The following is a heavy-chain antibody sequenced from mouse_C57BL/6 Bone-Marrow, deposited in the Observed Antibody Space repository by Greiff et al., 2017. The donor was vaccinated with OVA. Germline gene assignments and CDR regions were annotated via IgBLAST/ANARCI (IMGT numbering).Heavy chain of an antibody. Sequence: EVKLQESGAELVKPGASVKLSCTASGFNIKDYYMHWVKQRTEQGLEWIGRIDPEDGETKYAPNFQGKATITADTSSNTAYLQLSSLTSEDTAVYYCARSGKIYGSSYYYAMDYWGQGTSVTVSS. CDR3: ARSGKIYGSSYYYAMDY. V-gene: IGHV14-2*01. J-gene: IGHJ4*01. D-gene: IGHD1-1*01. CDR1: GFNIKDYY. CDR2: IDPEDGET.